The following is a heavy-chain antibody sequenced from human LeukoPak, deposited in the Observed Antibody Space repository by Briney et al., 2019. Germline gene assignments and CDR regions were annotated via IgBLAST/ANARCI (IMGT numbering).Heavy chain of an antibody. CDR1: GGSISSYY. CDR3: ARRAPTYYYDSSGYYFDY. J-gene: IGHJ4*02. V-gene: IGHV4-59*08. CDR2: IYYSGST. D-gene: IGHD3-22*01. Sequence: SETLSLTCTVSGGSISSYYWSWIRQPPGKGLEWIGYIYYSGSTNYNPSLKSRVTISVDTSKNQFSLKLSSVTAADAAVYYCARRAPTYYYDSSGYYFDYWGQGTLVTVSS.